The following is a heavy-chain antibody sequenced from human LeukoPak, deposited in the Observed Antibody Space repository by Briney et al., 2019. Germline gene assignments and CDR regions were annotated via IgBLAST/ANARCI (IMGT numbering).Heavy chain of an antibody. CDR2: IYHSGST. CDR1: GGSISISNSNW. CDR3: AREYSSTWPFFDY. V-gene: IGHV4-4*02. J-gene: IGHJ4*02. Sequence: PSGTLSLTCAVSGGSISISNSNWWSWVRQPPGKGLEWIGEIYHSGSTNYNPSLKSRVTISVDKSKNQFSLKLSSVTAADTAVYYCAREYSSTWPFFDYWGQGTLVTVST. D-gene: IGHD6-13*01.